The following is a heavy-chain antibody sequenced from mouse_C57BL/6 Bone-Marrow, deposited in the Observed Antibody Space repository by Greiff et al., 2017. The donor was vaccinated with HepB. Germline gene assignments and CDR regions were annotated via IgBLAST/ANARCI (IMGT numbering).Heavy chain of an antibody. CDR2: ISYDGSN. Sequence: EVQLKESGPGLVKPSQSLSLTCSVTGYSITSGYYWNWIRQFPGNKLEWMGYISYDGSNNYNPSLKNRISITRDTSKNQFFLKLNSVTTEDTATYYCARSRYYDYLFAYWGQGTLVTVSA. D-gene: IGHD2-4*01. J-gene: IGHJ3*01. V-gene: IGHV3-6*01. CDR3: ARSRYYDYLFAY. CDR1: GYSITSGYY.